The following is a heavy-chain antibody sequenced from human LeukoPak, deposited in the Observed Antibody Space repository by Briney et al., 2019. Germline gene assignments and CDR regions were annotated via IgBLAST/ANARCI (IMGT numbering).Heavy chain of an antibody. Sequence: PGGSLRLSCAASGFTFSGFAMSWVRQAPGKGLEWVSYISSSGSTIYYADSVKGRFTISRDNAKNSLYLQMNSLRAEDTAVYYCARGEGYYDSSGTFDYWGQGTLVTVSS. D-gene: IGHD3-22*01. CDR2: ISSSGSTI. V-gene: IGHV3-11*01. CDR1: GFTFSGFA. CDR3: ARGEGYYDSSGTFDY. J-gene: IGHJ4*02.